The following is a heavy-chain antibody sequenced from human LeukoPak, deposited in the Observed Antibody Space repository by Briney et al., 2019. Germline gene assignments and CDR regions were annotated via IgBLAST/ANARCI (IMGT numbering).Heavy chain of an antibody. CDR1: GGSFSGYY. CDR2: INHSGNT. J-gene: IGHJ6*04. CDR3: ARGPCSGGSCYPRSASRREKHIMDV. V-gene: IGHV4-34*01. Sequence: SETLSLTCAVYGGSFSGYYWSWVRQPPGKGLEWIGEINHSGNTNYNPSLKSRVTISVDTSKNQFSLKLSSVTAADTAVYYCARGPCSGGSCYPRSASRREKHIMDVWGKGTTVTVSS. D-gene: IGHD2-15*01.